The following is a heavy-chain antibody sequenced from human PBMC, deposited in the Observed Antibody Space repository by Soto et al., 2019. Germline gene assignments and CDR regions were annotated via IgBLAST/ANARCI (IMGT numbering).Heavy chain of an antibody. Sequence: GASVKVSCKASGYTFTGYYMHWVRQAPGQGLEWMGWINPNSGSTNYAQKFQGWVTITRDTSMSTAYMELSSLRSEDTAVYYCARDRGYDFWRGGFDPWGQGTLVTVSS. D-gene: IGHD3-3*01. V-gene: IGHV1-2*04. CDR2: INPNSGST. CDR1: GYTFTGYY. J-gene: IGHJ5*02. CDR3: ARDRGYDFWRGGFDP.